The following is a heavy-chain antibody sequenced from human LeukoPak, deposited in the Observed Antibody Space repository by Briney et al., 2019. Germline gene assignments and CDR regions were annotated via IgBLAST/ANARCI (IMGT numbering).Heavy chain of an antibody. CDR3: ARLRYFGRYYFDY. CDR1: GGSFSGYY. D-gene: IGHD3-9*01. V-gene: IGHV4-34*01. J-gene: IGHJ4*02. Sequence: SETLSLTCAVSGGSFSGYYWSWIRQPPGKGLGRIGEINHSGSTNYNPSLKSRVTISVDTSKNQFSLRLSSVTAADTAVYYCARLRYFGRYYFDYWGQGTLVTVSS. CDR2: INHSGST.